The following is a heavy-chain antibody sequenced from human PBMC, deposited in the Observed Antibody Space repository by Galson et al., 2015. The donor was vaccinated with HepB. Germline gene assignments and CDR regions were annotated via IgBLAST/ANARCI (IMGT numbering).Heavy chain of an antibody. D-gene: IGHD3-22*01. CDR2: INHSGST. CDR3: ARDRVIYDSSGYSQTYGIDV. J-gene: IGHJ6*02. V-gene: IGHV4-34*01. Sequence: ETLSLTCAVYGGSFSGYYWRWIRQPPGKGLEWIGEINHSGSTNYNPSLKSRVAISVDTSKNQFSLKLSSVSAADTAVYYCARDRVIYDSSGYSQTYGIDVWGQGTTVTVSS. CDR1: GGSFSGYY.